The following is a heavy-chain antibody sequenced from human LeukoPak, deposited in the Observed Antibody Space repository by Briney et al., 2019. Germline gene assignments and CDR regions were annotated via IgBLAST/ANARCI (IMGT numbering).Heavy chain of an antibody. CDR1: GGSINSYY. V-gene: IGHV3-11*01. CDR2: ISSSGSTI. Sequence: LSLTCTVSGGSINSYYMSWIRQAPGKGLEWVSYISSSGSTIYYADSVKGRFTISRDNAKNSLYLQMNSLRAEDTAVYYCARDPQGSSGWYPHYYGMDVWGQGTTVTVSS. D-gene: IGHD6-19*01. J-gene: IGHJ6*02. CDR3: ARDPQGSSGWYPHYYGMDV.